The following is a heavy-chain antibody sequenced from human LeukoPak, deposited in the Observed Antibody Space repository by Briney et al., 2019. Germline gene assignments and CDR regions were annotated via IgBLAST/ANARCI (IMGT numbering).Heavy chain of an antibody. D-gene: IGHD6-6*01. J-gene: IGHJ5*02. CDR1: EFTLSAHW. Sequence: GGSLRLSCAASEFTLSAHWMHWVRQAPGKGLVYIAYIDNDGTNTNYADSVKGRFTISRDNAKNTLYLQMNSLRVEDTAVYYCVRDRPHNCFDPWSQGTLVTVSS. CDR2: IDNDGTNT. V-gene: IGHV3-74*01. CDR3: VRDRPHNCFDP.